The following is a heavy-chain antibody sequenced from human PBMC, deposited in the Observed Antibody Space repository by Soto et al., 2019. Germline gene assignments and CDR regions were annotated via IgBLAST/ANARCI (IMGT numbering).Heavy chain of an antibody. J-gene: IGHJ4*02. D-gene: IGHD6-19*01. CDR2: IYSGGST. Sequence: GSLRLSCAASGFTVSSNYMSWVRQAPGKGLEWVSVIYSGGSTYYADSVKGRFTISRDNSKNTLYLQMNSLRAEDTAVYYCARYSSGWYAARPGFDYWGQGTLVTVSS. CDR3: ARYSSGWYAARPGFDY. CDR1: GFTVSSNY. V-gene: IGHV3-66*01.